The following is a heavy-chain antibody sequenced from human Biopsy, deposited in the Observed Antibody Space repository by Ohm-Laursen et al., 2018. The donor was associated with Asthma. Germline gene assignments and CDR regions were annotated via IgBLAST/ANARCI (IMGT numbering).Heavy chain of an antibody. J-gene: IGHJ6*02. Sequence: SQTLSLTCIVSRGYVRTYDYRWAWIRQPPGKGLEWLGSAFHNGTSDYTPSVARRLYISVDTTRNQFSMTLTSVTAADTAVYFCARVAVYGDIFFAIDVWGQGTTVSVS. D-gene: IGHD5-24*01. V-gene: IGHV4-30-4*01. CDR3: ARVAVYGDIFFAIDV. CDR1: RGYVRTYDYR. CDR2: AFHNGTS.